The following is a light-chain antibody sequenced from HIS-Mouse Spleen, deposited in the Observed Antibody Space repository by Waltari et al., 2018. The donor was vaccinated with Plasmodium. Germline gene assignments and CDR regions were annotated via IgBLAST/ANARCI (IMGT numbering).Light chain of an antibody. CDR2: KAS. J-gene: IGKJ1*01. CDR1: QSISSL. V-gene: IGKV1-5*03. CDR3: QQYNSYQ. Sequence: DIQMTQSHSTLSASVGDSVTIPCRASQSISSLLAWYQQKPGKAPKLLIYKASSLESGVQSRFSGSGSGTEFTLTISSLQPDDFATYYCQQYNSYQFGQGTKVEIK.